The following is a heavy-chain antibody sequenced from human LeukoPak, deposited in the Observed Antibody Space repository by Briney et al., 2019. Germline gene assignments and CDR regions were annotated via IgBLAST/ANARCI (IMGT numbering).Heavy chain of an antibody. Sequence: GGSLRLSCGRAGCIYSNAWMKGVSQAPGKGLEWVGRIQSRVDGGTTDYAASVKGRFTISRDDSKNMLYLQLNSLETEDTAVYYCTTVFWRTRVRVGPRDQDFWGRGTLVTVSS. V-gene: IGHV3-15*01. D-gene: IGHD2-15*01. CDR3: TTVFWRTRVRVGPRDQDF. CDR1: GCIYSNAW. J-gene: IGHJ4*02. CDR2: IQSRVDGGTT.